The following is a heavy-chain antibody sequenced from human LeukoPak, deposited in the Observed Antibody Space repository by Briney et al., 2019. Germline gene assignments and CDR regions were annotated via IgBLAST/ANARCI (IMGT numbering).Heavy chain of an antibody. D-gene: IGHD5-18*01. CDR2: ISGSGGST. J-gene: IGHJ4*02. CDR3: AKGGSYSYGYNYFDY. CDR1: GLTFSSYA. V-gene: IGHV3-23*01. Sequence: GGSLRLSCAASGLTFSSYAMSWVRQAPGKGLEWVSAISGSGGSTYYADSVKGRFTISRDNSKNTLYLQMNSLRAEDTAVYYCAKGGSYSYGYNYFDYWGQGTLVTVSS.